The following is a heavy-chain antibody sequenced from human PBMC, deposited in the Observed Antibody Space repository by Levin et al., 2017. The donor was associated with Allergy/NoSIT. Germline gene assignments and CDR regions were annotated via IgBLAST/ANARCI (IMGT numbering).Heavy chain of an antibody. V-gene: IGHV1-69*13. CDR1: GGTFSSYA. CDR2: IIPIFGTA. J-gene: IGHJ4*02. CDR3: ARYYYGSGSYYNY. Sequence: ASVKVSCKASGGTFSSYAISWVRQAPGQGLEWMGGIIPIFGTANYAQKFKGRVTITADESTSTAYMELSSLRSEDTAVYYCARYYYGSGSYYNYWGQGTLVTVSS. D-gene: IGHD3-10*01.